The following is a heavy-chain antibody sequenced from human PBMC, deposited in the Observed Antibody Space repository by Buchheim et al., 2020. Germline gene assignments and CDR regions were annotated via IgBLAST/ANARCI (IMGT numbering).Heavy chain of an antibody. CDR3: AKATIFGVVNYGMDV. CDR1: GFTFSSYA. J-gene: IGHJ6*02. CDR2: ISGSGGSP. D-gene: IGHD3-3*01. Sequence: EVQLLESGGGLVQTGGSLRLSCAASGFTFSSYAMSWVRQAPGKGLEWCSGISGSGGSPYYADSVKGRVTIHRDNSKNTLYLQMNSLRAEDTAVYYCAKATIFGVVNYGMDVWGQGTT. V-gene: IGHV3-23*01.